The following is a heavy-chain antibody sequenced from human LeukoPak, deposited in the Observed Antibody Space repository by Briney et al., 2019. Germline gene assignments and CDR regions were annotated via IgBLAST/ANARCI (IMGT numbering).Heavy chain of an antibody. D-gene: IGHD3-10*01. CDR1: GFTFSSYG. V-gene: IGHV3-30*18. J-gene: IGHJ4*02. CDR3: AKDRTHYGSGSYLFDY. Sequence: GGSLRLSCAASGFTFSSYGMHWVRQAPGKGLEWVAVISYDGSNKCYADSVKGRFTISRDNSKNTLYLQMNSLRAEGTAVYYCAKDRTHYGSGSYLFDYWGQGTLVTVSS. CDR2: ISYDGSNK.